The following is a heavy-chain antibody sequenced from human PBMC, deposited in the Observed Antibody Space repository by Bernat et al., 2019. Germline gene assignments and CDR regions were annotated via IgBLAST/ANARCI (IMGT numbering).Heavy chain of an antibody. D-gene: IGHD6-19*01. J-gene: IGHJ4*02. CDR2: ISGSGGST. V-gene: IGHV3-23*01. CDR3: ARDVGGTVDY. Sequence: EVQLLESGGGLVQPGGSLRLSCAASGFTFSSYAMSWVRQAPGKGLEWVSAISGSGGSTYYADSVKGRFTISRDNTKNSLYLQMNSLRAEDTAVYYCARDVGGTVDYWGQGTLVTVSS. CDR1: GFTFSSYA.